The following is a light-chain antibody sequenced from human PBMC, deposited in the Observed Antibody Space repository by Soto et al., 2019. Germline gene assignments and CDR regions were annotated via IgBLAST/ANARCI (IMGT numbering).Light chain of an antibody. CDR1: QGITNY. V-gene: IGKV1-27*01. CDR3: QKYTSAPYT. CDR2: AAS. Sequence: DIQMTQSPSSLSASVGDRVTITCRASQGITNYLAWYQQKPGKAPKLLIYAASTLQSGVPSRFSGSGAGTDFTLTISSLHPEDVATYFCQKYTSAPYTFGQGTKLEIK. J-gene: IGKJ2*01.